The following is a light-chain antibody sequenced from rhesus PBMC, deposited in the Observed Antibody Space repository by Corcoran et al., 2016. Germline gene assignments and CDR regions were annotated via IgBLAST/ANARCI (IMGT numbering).Light chain of an antibody. J-gene: IGKJ2*01. CDR1: QSISSR. V-gene: IGKV1-22*01. CDR3: QQYSSSPYS. CDR2: KAS. Sequence: DIQMTQSPSSLSASVGDTVTITCRASQSISSRLAWYQQKPGKAPKLLTYKASSLQSGVPSRFSGSGSGTDFTLPFSSLQSEDFATYYFQQYSSSPYSFGQGTKVEIK.